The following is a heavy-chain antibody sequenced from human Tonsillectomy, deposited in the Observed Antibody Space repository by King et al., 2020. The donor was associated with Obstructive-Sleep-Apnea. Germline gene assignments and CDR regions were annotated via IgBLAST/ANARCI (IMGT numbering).Heavy chain of an antibody. J-gene: IGHJ5*02. D-gene: IGHD6-13*01. Sequence: QVQLQQWGAGLLKPSETLSLSCAVYGGSFSDYYWSWIRQPPGKGLEWIGEINHSGSTNYNPSLKSRVTISVDMSKNQFFLKLTSVTAADPAVYYCARGSGAADVNWFDPWGQGALVTVSS. CDR1: GGSFSDYY. V-gene: IGHV4-34*01. CDR2: INHSGST. CDR3: ARGSGAADVNWFDP.